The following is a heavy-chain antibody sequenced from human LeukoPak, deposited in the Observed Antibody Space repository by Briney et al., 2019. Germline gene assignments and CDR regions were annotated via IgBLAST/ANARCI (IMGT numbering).Heavy chain of an antibody. CDR3: ARDSNRLLWFGDNWFDP. D-gene: IGHD3-10*01. V-gene: IGHV1-18*01. CDR1: GYTFTSYG. J-gene: IGHJ5*02. CDR2: ISAYNGNT. Sequence: ASVKVSCKASGYTFTSYGISWVRQAPGQGLEWMGWISAYNGNTNYAQKLQGRVTMTTDTSTSTAYMELRSLRSDDTAVYYCARDSNRLLWFGDNWFDPWGQGTLVTVSS.